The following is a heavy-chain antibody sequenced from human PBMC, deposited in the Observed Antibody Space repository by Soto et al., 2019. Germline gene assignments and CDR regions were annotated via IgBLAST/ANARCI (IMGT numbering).Heavy chain of an antibody. V-gene: IGHV1-69*12. J-gene: IGHJ6*02. CDR1: GGTFSTYA. CDR2: VIPIFGTA. CDR3: ARVMGDYYFYGMDV. Sequence: QVQLVQSGAEVKKPGSSVKVSCKAFGGTFSTYAISWVRQAPGQGLEWMGGVIPIFGTADYAQKFQGRVTITADESTSIAYMELSSLRSEDTAVYYWARVMGDYYFYGMDVWGQGTTVTVSS. D-gene: IGHD3-16*01.